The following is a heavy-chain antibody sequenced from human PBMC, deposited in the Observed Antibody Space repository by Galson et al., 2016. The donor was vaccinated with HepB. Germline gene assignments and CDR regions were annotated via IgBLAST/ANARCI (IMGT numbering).Heavy chain of an antibody. CDR1: GDSIHSNDYY. J-gene: IGHJ5*02. D-gene: IGHD5-24*01. V-gene: IGHV4-39*01. Sequence: ETLSLTCTVSGDSIHSNDYYWGWIRQPPGKGLEWIGSIYYSGSTYYNPSLRSRVTISLDTSKNQFSLKLSSVTASDTTIYYCARHSLEYRDGWNYEYDSPRWGWFDPWGQGILVTVSS. CDR2: IYYSGST. CDR3: ARHSLEYRDGWNYEYDSPRWGWFDP.